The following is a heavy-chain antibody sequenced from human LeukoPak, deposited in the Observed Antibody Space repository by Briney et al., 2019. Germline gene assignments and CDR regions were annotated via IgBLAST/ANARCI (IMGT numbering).Heavy chain of an antibody. CDR1: GFIFSNYR. D-gene: IGHD2-15*01. CDR3: AREVGVLAATHAFYI. J-gene: IGHJ3*02. Sequence: GGSLRLSCAASGFIFSNYRMNWVRQAPGKGLEWVSSISSTTTYIYYTDSVKGRFTISRGNAKNSLYLQMNSLRVEDTAVYYCAREVGVLAATHAFYIWARETMITVSS. CDR2: ISSTTTYI. V-gene: IGHV3-21*01.